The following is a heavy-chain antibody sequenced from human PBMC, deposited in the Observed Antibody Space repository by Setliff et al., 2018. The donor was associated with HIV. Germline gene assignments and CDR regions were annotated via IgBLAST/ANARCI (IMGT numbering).Heavy chain of an antibody. V-gene: IGHV3-66*02. CDR3: ARQAYSINMVRGVIAPHFYYYMDV. D-gene: IGHD3-10*01. Sequence: GESLKISCAVSGFNVRTNYMNWVRQAPGKGLEWVSVIYSGGNTYYADSVEGRFAISRDNSENTVYLQVDSLRPEDTAVYYCARQAYSINMVRGVIAPHFYYYMDVWGKGTTVTVSS. CDR2: IYSGGNT. CDR1: GFNVRTNY. J-gene: IGHJ6*03.